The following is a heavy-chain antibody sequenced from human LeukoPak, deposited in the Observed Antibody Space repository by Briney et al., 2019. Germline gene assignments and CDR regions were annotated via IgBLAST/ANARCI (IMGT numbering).Heavy chain of an antibody. CDR2: ISAYNGNT. D-gene: IGHD5-18*01. CDR1: GYSFTSYG. V-gene: IGHV1-18*04. J-gene: IGHJ5*02. Sequence: GESLKISCKGSGYSFTSYGISWVRHAPGQGLEWMGWISAYNGNTNYAQKLQGRVTMTTDTSTSTAYMELRSLRSDDTAVYYCAREPTAMAPYNWFDPWGQGTLVTVSS. CDR3: AREPTAMAPYNWFDP.